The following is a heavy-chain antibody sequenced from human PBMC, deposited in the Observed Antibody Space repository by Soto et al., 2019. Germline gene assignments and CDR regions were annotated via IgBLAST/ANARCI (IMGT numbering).Heavy chain of an antibody. CDR3: AGGGYCSGGSCYSAAFDI. V-gene: IGHV1-69*02. CDR1: GGTFSSYT. Sequence: QVQLVQSGAEVKKPGSSVKVSCKASGGTFSSYTISWVRQAPGQGLEWMGRIIPILGIANYAQKFQGRVTITADKSPSTAYMELSSLRSDDTAVYYCAGGGYCSGGSCYSAAFDIWGQGTMLTVSS. J-gene: IGHJ3*02. D-gene: IGHD2-15*01. CDR2: IIPILGIA.